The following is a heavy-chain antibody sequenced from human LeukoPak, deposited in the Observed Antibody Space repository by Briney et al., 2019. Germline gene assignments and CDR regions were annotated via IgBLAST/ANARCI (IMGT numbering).Heavy chain of an antibody. Sequence: PSETLSLTCAVYGGSFSGYYWSWIRQRPGKGLEWIGEINHSGSTNYNPSLKSRVTISVDTSKNQFSLKLSSVTAADTAVYYCASSMTTESNWGQGTLVTVSS. D-gene: IGHD4-17*01. V-gene: IGHV4-34*01. CDR2: INHSGST. J-gene: IGHJ4*02. CDR1: GGSFSGYY. CDR3: ASSMTTESN.